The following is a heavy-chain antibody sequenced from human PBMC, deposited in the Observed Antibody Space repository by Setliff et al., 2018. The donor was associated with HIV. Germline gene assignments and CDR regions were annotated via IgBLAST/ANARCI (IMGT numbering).Heavy chain of an antibody. Sequence: SVKVSCKASGDTFSNSAIYWVRQAPGQGLEWMGGSIPLFGTVKYAQKFQGRVTITTDELMTTAYMELSSLRSEDTAVYYCASGSGYCRNGVCYIGVHKNPDKYYSDYWGQGTLVTVSS. D-gene: IGHD2-8*01. CDR3: ASGSGYCRNGVCYIGVHKNPDKYYSDY. CDR1: GDTFSNSA. CDR2: SIPLFGTV. V-gene: IGHV1-69*05. J-gene: IGHJ4*02.